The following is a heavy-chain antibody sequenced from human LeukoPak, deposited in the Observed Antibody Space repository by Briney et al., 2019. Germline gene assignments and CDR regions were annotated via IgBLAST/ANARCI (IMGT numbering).Heavy chain of an antibody. D-gene: IGHD3-22*01. Sequence: SETLSLTCTVSGGSVSSYYWSWIRQSPEKGLEWIGFLHYSGTANYNPSLKSRVTISVHTSKNQFSLKLSSVTAADTAVYYCATHDLRVGGPYYFDYWGQGALVTVSS. CDR3: ATHDLRVGGPYYFDY. CDR1: GGSVSSYY. CDR2: LHYSGTA. V-gene: IGHV4-59*08. J-gene: IGHJ4*02.